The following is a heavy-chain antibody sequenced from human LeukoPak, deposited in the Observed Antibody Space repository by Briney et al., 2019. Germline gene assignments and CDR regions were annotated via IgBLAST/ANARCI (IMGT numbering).Heavy chain of an antibody. CDR1: GGYISSYY. D-gene: IGHD2-21*02. Sequence: KPSETLSLTCTVSGGYISSYYWSWIRQPPGKGLEWIGYIYYSGSTNYNPSLKSRVTISVDASKNQFSLKLSSVTAADTAVYYCARLAREAYCGGDCYSPYFDYWGQGTLVTVSS. CDR3: ARLAREAYCGGDCYSPYFDY. J-gene: IGHJ4*02. CDR2: IYYSGST. V-gene: IGHV4-59*08.